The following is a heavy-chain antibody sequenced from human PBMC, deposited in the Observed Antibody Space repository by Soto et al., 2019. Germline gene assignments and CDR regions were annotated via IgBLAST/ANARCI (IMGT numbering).Heavy chain of an antibody. CDR1: GDSISTFY. CDR3: ARGRTVRNYADDSSDYFYFFDY. D-gene: IGHD3-22*01. J-gene: IGHJ4*02. Sequence: PSETLSLTCTVSGDSISTFYWGWMRQSPGKELEWIGYVYYTGSTNYNPSRKSRVTISVDRSKNQFSLKLTSANAADTAVYYCARGRTVRNYADDSSDYFYFFDYWRQGTQVTVSS. V-gene: IGHV4-59*01. CDR2: VYYTGST.